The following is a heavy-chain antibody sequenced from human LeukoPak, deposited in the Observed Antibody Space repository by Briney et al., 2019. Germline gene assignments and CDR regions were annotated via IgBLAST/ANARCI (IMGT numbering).Heavy chain of an antibody. CDR3: ARDYNGCDY. CDR1: GFTFSSYT. CDR2: ITSSSSTI. Sequence: QAGGSLRLSCAASGFTFSSYTMNWVRQAPGKGLEWVSYITSSSSTIYYADSVKGRFTVSRDNAKNSLYLQMNSLRAEDTAVYYCARDYNGCDYWGQGTLVTVSS. V-gene: IGHV3-48*01. J-gene: IGHJ4*02. D-gene: IGHD2-8*01.